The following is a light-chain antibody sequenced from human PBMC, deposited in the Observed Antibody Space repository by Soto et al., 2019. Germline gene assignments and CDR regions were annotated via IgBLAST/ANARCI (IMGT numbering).Light chain of an antibody. V-gene: IGKV3-20*01. CDR1: QSVYNNY. CDR2: GAS. J-gene: IGKJ1*01. CDR3: QQYASAPWT. Sequence: ESVLTQFPDTLSLSSGERATLSCRSSQSVYNNYLAWYQQKPGQAPRLLIYGASNRATGIPDRFSGSGSGTGFTLSISRLEPEDFAVYHCQQYASAPWTFGQGTKVDIK.